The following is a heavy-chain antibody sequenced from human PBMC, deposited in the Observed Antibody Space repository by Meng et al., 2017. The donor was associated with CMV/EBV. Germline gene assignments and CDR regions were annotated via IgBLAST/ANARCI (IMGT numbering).Heavy chain of an antibody. D-gene: IGHD3-3*01. CDR3: ARDPYDFWTSYYYGMDV. Sequence: GESLKISCAASGFTFSSYWMSWVRLAPGKGLEWVANIKQDGSEKYYVDSVKGRFTISRDNAKNSLYLQMNSLRAEDTAVYYCARDPYDFWTSYYYGMDVWGQGTTVTVSS. V-gene: IGHV3-7*01. CDR1: GFTFSSYW. CDR2: IKQDGSEK. J-gene: IGHJ6*02.